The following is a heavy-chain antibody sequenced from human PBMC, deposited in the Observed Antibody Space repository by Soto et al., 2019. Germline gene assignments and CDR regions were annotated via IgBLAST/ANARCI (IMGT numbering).Heavy chain of an antibody. CDR1: GFTCRSHG. Sequence: PGRSLRHSYGAAGFTCRSHGMSWIRQAPGKGLEWVANVNEDGSQNYLADSVQGRFIMSRDNAKNSLFLQMNSLRAEDTAVYYCVRDGSVGWHFASWGQGTLVTVSS. V-gene: IGHV3-7*01. CDR3: VRDGSVGWHFAS. CDR2: VNEDGSQN. D-gene: IGHD6-19*01. J-gene: IGHJ4*02.